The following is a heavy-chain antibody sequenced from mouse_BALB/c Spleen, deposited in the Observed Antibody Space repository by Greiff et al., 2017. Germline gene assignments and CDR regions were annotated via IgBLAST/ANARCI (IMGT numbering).Heavy chain of an antibody. D-gene: IGHD1-1*01. Sequence: QVQLKQSGAELVRPGTSVKVSCKASGYAFTNYLIEWVKQRPGQGLEWIGVINPGSGGTNYNEKFKGKATLTADKSSSTAYMQLSSLTSDDSAVYFCARSGYYGYFDYWGQGTTLTVSS. V-gene: IGHV1-54*03. CDR3: ARSGYYGYFDY. CDR1: GYAFTNYL. J-gene: IGHJ2*01. CDR2: INPGSGGT.